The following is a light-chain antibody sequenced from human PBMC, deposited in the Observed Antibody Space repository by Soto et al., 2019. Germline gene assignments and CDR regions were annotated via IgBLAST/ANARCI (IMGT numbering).Light chain of an antibody. CDR1: SSDVGRYNY. CDR3: SSYAGNNVGV. J-gene: IGLJ3*02. V-gene: IGLV2-8*01. Sequence: QSALTQPPSASGSPGQSVTISCTGTSSDVGRYNYVSWYRQYPGKAPKLIIYDVTKRPSGVPDRFSGSKSGNTASLTVSGLQAEDEADYYGSSYAGNNVGVFGGGTKLTVL. CDR2: DVT.